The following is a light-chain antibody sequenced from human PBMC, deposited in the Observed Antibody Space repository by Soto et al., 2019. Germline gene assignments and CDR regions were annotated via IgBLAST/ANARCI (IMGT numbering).Light chain of an antibody. CDR3: QVWDSSSDVV. CDR2: DDS. J-gene: IGLJ2*01. Sequence: SYELTQPPSVSVAPGQTARITCGGNNSGSKSVHWYQQKPGQAPVLVVYDDSDRPSGIPARFSGSNSGNTATLTISRVEAGDEADYYCQVWDSSSDVVFGGGTQLTVL. V-gene: IGLV3-21*02. CDR1: NSGSKS.